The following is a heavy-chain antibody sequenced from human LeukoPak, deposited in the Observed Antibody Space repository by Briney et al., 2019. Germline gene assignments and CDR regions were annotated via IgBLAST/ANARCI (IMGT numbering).Heavy chain of an antibody. D-gene: IGHD6-19*01. Sequence: VSVNVSCKASGYLFINYGISWLRQAPGQGLECMGWISPYSGNTDYAQILQGRVTVTTDTSTTTAYMELRSLRFDDTAVYYCARTSGVSVAGSPYYFDCWGQGRLISVSS. J-gene: IGHJ4*01. CDR1: GYLFINYG. CDR2: ISPYSGNT. CDR3: ARTSGVSVAGSPYYFDC. V-gene: IGHV1-18*01.